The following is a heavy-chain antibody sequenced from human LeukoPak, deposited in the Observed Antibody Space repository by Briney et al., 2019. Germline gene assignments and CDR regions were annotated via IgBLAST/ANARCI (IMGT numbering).Heavy chain of an antibody. J-gene: IGHJ5*02. V-gene: IGHV6-1*01. CDR1: GDSVSSNSVT. Sequence: SQTLSLTCAISGDSVSSNSVTWNWIRQSPSRGLEWLGRTYYRSKWCNDYALSVKSRISINPDTSKNQFSLQLNSVTPEDTAVYYCARGRQWLNWFDPWGQGTLVTVSS. CDR3: ARGRQWLNWFDP. D-gene: IGHD5-24*01. CDR2: TYYRSKWCN.